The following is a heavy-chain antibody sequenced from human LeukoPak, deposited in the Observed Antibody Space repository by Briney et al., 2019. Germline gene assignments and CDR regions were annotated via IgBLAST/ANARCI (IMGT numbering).Heavy chain of an antibody. CDR2: IYYSGST. Sequence: SEPLSLTCTVSGGSISSYYWSWIRQPPGKGLEWIGYIYYSGSTNYNPSLKSRVTISVDTSKNQFSLKLSSVTAADTAVYYCARVGTTAAFDIWGQGTMVTVSS. D-gene: IGHD1-7*01. CDR1: GGSISSYY. J-gene: IGHJ3*02. V-gene: IGHV4-59*01. CDR3: ARVGTTAAFDI.